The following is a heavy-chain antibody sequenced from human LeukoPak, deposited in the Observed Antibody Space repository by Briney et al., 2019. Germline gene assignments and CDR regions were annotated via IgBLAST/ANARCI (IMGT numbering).Heavy chain of an antibody. D-gene: IGHD2-2*02. CDR1: GGTFSSYA. CDR2: ISAYNGNT. Sequence: ASVKVSCKASGGTFSSYAISWVRHAPGQGLEWMGWISAYNGNTNYAQKLQGRVTMTTDTSTSTAYMELSSLRSEDTAVYYCARDRMGYCSSTSCYTPSGYYYYYMDVWGKGTTVTVSS. V-gene: IGHV1-18*01. CDR3: ARDRMGYCSSTSCYTPSGYYYYYMDV. J-gene: IGHJ6*03.